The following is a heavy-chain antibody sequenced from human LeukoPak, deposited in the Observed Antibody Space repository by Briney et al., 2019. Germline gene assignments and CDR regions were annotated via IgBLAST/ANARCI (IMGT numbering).Heavy chain of an antibody. CDR3: ARGELATTPDY. Sequence: PSETLSLTCTVSGGSISSYYWSWIRQPAGKGLEWIGRIYYSGSTNYNPSLKSRVTISVDTSKNQFSLKLSSVTAADTAVYYCARGELATTPDYWGQGTLVTVSS. V-gene: IGHV4-4*07. CDR2: IYYSGST. D-gene: IGHD1-26*01. CDR1: GGSISSYY. J-gene: IGHJ4*02.